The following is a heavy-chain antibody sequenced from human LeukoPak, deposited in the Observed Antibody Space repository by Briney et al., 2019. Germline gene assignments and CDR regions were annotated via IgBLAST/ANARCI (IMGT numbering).Heavy chain of an antibody. CDR1: GGSISSSRYY. D-gene: IGHD3-9*01. V-gene: IGHV4-39*01. J-gene: IGHJ6*03. Sequence: SETLSLTCTVSGGSISSSRYYWGWIRQPPGTGLEWIGGIFHSGRTFYNPSLRSRVSMSVDTSKKQIALTVSSVTAADTAVYYCARLLSYDILTDNYYKYYMDVWGKGATVTVSS. CDR3: ARLLSYDILTDNYYKYYMDV. CDR2: IFHSGRT.